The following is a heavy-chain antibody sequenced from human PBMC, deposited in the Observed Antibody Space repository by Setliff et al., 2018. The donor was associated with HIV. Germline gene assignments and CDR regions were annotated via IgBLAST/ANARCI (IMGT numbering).Heavy chain of an antibody. CDR3: ARIPPELDFDS. D-gene: IGHD1-26*01. V-gene: IGHV4-39*07. J-gene: IGHJ4*02. Sequence: SETLSLTCTVSGGSINNNNCYWGWIRQPPGKGLEWIGNIYYSGSTYYTPSLKSRVTISVDTSKNQFSLRLSSVTAADTAVYYCARIPPELDFDSWGQGTLVTVSS. CDR1: GGSINNNNCY. CDR2: IYYSGST.